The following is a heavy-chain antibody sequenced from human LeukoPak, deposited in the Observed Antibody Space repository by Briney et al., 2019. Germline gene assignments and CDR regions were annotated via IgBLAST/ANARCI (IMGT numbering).Heavy chain of an antibody. J-gene: IGHJ4*02. V-gene: IGHV3-23*01. Sequence: GGSLRLSCAASGFIFNSYAMGWVRQAPGKGLEWVSTISSSGGGTYYADSVKGRFTISRDDSKNTLYLQMNSLRAEDTAVYYCAKAELIAARPNRYWGQGTLVTVSS. CDR1: GFIFNSYA. CDR2: ISSSGGGT. D-gene: IGHD6-6*01. CDR3: AKAELIAARPNRY.